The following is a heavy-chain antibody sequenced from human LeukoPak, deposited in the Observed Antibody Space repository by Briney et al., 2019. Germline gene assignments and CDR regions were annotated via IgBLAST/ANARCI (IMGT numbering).Heavy chain of an antibody. CDR3: ARAGKTFDS. J-gene: IGHJ4*02. CDR2: ITWDGGSI. Sequence: PGGSLRLSCAASGFTFEDYTMHWVRQAPGKGLEWVSLITWDGGSIYYADSVKGRFTISRDNAKNSLYLLMNSLTAEDTAVYYCARAGKTFDSWGQGSLVSVSS. V-gene: IGHV3-43*01. CDR1: GFTFEDYT.